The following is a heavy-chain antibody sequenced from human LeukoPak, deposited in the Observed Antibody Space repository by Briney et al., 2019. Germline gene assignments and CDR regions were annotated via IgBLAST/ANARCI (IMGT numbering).Heavy chain of an antibody. J-gene: IGHJ6*02. CDR1: GGSISSGSYY. V-gene: IGHV4-61*02. D-gene: IGHD3-22*01. CDR3: ARDGHYHDSSGYYYSNYYYGMDV. Sequence: SSQTLSLTCTVSGGSISSGSYYWSWIRQPAGKGPEWIGRIYTSGSTNYNPSLKSRVTISVDTSKNQFSLKLSSVTAADTAVYYCARDGHYHDSSGYYYSNYYYGMDVWGQGTTVTVSS. CDR2: IYTSGST.